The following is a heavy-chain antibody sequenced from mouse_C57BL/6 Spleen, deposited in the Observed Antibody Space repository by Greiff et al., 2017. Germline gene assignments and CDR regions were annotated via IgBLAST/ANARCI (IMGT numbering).Heavy chain of an antibody. CDR1: GYTFTSYW. CDR2: IDPNSGGT. D-gene: IGHD1-1*01. Sequence: QVQLKQPGAELVKPGASVKLSCKASGYTFTSYWMHWVKQRPGRGLEWIGRIDPNSGGTKYNEKFKSKATLTVDKPSSTAYLQLSSLTSEDSAVYYCARLDYYGSRDYWGQGTTLTVSS. V-gene: IGHV1-72*01. J-gene: IGHJ2*01. CDR3: ARLDYYGSRDY.